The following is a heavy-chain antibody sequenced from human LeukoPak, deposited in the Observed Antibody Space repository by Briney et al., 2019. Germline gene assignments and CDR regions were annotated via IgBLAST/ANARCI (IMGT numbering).Heavy chain of an antibody. CDR3: ARAGIAVAGSPGLDY. D-gene: IGHD6-19*01. Sequence: LRLSCAASGFTFSSYSMNWVRQHPGKGLEWIGYIYYSGSTYYNPSLKSRVTISVDTSKNQFSLKLSSVTAADTAVYYCARAGIAVAGSPGLDYWGQGTLVTVSS. CDR1: GFTFSSYS. J-gene: IGHJ4*02. CDR2: IYYSGST. V-gene: IGHV4-31*02.